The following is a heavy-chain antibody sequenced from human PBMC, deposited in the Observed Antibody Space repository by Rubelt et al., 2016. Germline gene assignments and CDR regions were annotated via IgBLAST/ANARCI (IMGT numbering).Heavy chain of an antibody. D-gene: IGHD3-22*01. J-gene: IGHJ6*02. CDR3: ALADSSGSDYYGMDV. V-gene: IGHV1-69*01. Sequence: VKVSCKASGGTFSSYAISWVRQAPGQGLEWMGGIIPIFGTANYAQKFQGRVTITADESTSTAYMELSSLRSEDTAVYYCALADSSGSDYYGMDVWGQGTTVTVSS. CDR1: GGTFSSYA. CDR2: IIPIFGTA.